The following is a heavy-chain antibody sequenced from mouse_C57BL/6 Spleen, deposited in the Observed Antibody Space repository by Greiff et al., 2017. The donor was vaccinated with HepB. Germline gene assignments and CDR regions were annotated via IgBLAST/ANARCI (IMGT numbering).Heavy chain of an antibody. CDR3: ARSRFPYAMDY. V-gene: IGHV1-52*01. CDR2: IDPSDSET. Sequence: VKLQQPGAELVRPGSSVKLSCKASGYTFTSYWMHWVKQRPIQGLEWIGNIDPSDSETHYNQKFKDKATLTVDKSSSTAYMQLSSLTSEDSAVYYCARSRFPYAMDYWGQGTSVTVSS. J-gene: IGHJ4*01. CDR1: GYTFTSYW.